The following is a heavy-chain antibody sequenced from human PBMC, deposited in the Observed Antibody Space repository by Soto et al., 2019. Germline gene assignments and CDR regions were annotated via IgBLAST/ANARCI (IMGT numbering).Heavy chain of an antibody. CDR2: IKNKANSYTT. CDR3: TRVRLGSIRSSDY. J-gene: IGHJ4*02. V-gene: IGHV3-72*01. D-gene: IGHD3-3*02. CDR1: GFTFSDYY. Sequence: EVQLVESGGGLVQPEGSLTLSCAASGFTFSDYYMDWVRQAPGKGLEWVGRIKNKANSYTTDYAAPVKGRFIISRDDSKNSVFLQMNRLKPDDTAVYYCTRVRLGSIRSSDYWGQGILVTVSS.